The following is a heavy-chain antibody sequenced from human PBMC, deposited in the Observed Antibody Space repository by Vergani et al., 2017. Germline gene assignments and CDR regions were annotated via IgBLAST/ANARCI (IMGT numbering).Heavy chain of an antibody. D-gene: IGHD6-13*01. Sequence: EVQLVETGGGLIQPGGSLRLSCAASGFTVSSNPMTWVRQAPGKGLECVSGFYSGGSTYYADSVKGRFTISRDNSKNTLYLQMNSLRAEDTAVYYCARWGQQLVFGAFDIWGQGTMVTVSS. CDR2: FYSGGST. CDR3: ARWGQQLVFGAFDI. CDR1: GFTVSSNP. V-gene: IGHV3-53*02. J-gene: IGHJ3*02.